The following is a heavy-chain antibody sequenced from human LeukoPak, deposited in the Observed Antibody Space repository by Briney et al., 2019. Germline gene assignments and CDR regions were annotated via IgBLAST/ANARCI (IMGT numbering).Heavy chain of an antibody. D-gene: IGHD3-10*01. CDR3: ARQLVRVVISDFDH. V-gene: IGHV4-39*01. CDR1: GGPISSSSYY. CDR2: IYYSGST. Sequence: KPSETLSLTCTVSGGPISSSSYYWGWIRQPPGKGLEWIVSIYYSGSTDYNPSLKSRVTISVDTSKNQFSLNLSSVTAADTAVYYCARQLVRVVISDFDHWGQGTLVTVSS. J-gene: IGHJ4*02.